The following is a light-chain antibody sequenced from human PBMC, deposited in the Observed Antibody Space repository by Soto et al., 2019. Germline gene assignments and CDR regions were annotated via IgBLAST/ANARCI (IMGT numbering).Light chain of an antibody. V-gene: IGKV3-15*01. CDR3: RNYNSAPRT. J-gene: IGKJ1*01. Sequence: EIVLTQSPGTLSLSPGERATLSCRASQSVSSNLAWYQQKPGQAPRLLIYGASTRATGIPARFSGGGSGTDFTLTISSLQPEDVATYYCRNYNSAPRTFGQGTKVDIK. CDR1: QSVSSN. CDR2: GAS.